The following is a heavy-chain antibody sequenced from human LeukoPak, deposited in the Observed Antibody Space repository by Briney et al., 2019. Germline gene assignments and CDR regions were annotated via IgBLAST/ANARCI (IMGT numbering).Heavy chain of an antibody. Sequence: ASVKVSCKASGYTFTSYGISWVRQAPGQGLEWMGWISAYNGNTNYAQKLQGRVTMTTDTSTSTAYMELRSLRSDDTAVYYCARDKLDIVVVPAAMPNNWFDPWGQGTLVTVSS. D-gene: IGHD2-2*01. CDR3: ARDKLDIVVVPAAMPNNWFDP. J-gene: IGHJ5*02. CDR1: GYTFTSYG. CDR2: ISAYNGNT. V-gene: IGHV1-18*01.